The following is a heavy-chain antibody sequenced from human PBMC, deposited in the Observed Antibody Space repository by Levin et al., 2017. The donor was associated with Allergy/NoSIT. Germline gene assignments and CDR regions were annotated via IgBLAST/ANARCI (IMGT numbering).Heavy chain of an antibody. Sequence: PGGSLRLSCAASGFTFSSYAMSWVRQAPGKGLEWVSAISGSGGSTYYADSVKGRFTISRDNSKNTLYLQMNSLRAEDTAVYYCAKVRRDSSGYYRHDAFDIWGQGTMVTVSS. D-gene: IGHD3-22*01. V-gene: IGHV3-23*01. CDR1: GFTFSSYA. J-gene: IGHJ3*02. CDR3: AKVRRDSSGYYRHDAFDI. CDR2: ISGSGGST.